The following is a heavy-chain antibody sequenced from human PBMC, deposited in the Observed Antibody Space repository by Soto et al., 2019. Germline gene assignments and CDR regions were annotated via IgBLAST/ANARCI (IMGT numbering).Heavy chain of an antibody. CDR3: AKALGVGYYYYYMDV. V-gene: IGHV3-23*01. Sequence: GGSLRLSCVASGFTFSSYAMSWVRQAPGKGLEWVSAISGSGGSTYYADSVKGRFTISRDNSKNTLYLQMNSLRAEDTAVYYCAKALGVGYYYYYMDVWGKGTTVTVSS. CDR1: GFTFSSYA. CDR2: ISGSGGST. J-gene: IGHJ6*03. D-gene: IGHD3-3*01.